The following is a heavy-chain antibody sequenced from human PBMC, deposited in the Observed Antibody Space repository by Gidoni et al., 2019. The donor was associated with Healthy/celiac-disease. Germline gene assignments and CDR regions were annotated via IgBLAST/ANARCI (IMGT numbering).Heavy chain of an antibody. CDR3: ARDHRRYDILTGSVDY. Sequence: QVQLVESGGGVVQPGRSLRLSCAASGFTFSSYAMHWVRQAPGQGLEWVAVISYDGSNKYYADSVKGRFTISRDNSKNTLYLQMNSLRAEDTAVYYCARDHRRYDILTGSVDYWGQGTLVTVSS. D-gene: IGHD3-9*01. CDR1: GFTFSSYA. CDR2: ISYDGSNK. J-gene: IGHJ4*02. V-gene: IGHV3-30-3*01.